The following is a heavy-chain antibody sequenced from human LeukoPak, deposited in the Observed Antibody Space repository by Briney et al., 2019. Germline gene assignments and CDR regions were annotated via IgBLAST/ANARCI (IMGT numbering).Heavy chain of an antibody. Sequence: KPSETLSLTCAAYGGPFSGYYWSWIRQPPGKGLEWIGEINHSGSTNYNPSLKSRVTISVDTSKNQFSLKLSSVAAADTAVYYCARDFSPFDYWGQGTLVTVSS. D-gene: IGHD3-3*01. CDR2: INHSGST. CDR3: ARDFSPFDY. CDR1: GGPFSGYY. J-gene: IGHJ4*02. V-gene: IGHV4-34*01.